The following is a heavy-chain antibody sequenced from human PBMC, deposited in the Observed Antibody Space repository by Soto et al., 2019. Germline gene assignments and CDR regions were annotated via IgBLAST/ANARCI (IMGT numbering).Heavy chain of an antibody. CDR3: AKDSPYYYDSSDSVGAFDI. V-gene: IGHV3-23*01. CDR1: GFTFSSYA. J-gene: IGHJ3*02. CDR2: ISGSGGNI. Sequence: EVQLLESGGGLVQPGGSLRLSCAASGFTFSSYAMSWVRQAPGKGLEWVSGISGSGGNINYADCVKSRFTISRDNSKNTLYLHMNSLRAEDTAVYYCAKDSPYYYDSSDSVGAFDIWGQGTMVTVSS. D-gene: IGHD3-22*01.